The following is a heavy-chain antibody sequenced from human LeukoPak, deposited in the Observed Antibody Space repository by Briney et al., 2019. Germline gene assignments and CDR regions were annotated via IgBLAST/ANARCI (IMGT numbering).Heavy chain of an antibody. J-gene: IGHJ2*01. V-gene: IGHV4-59*01. CDR3: ARTATVVASTERYFDL. Sequence: SETLSLTCTVSGGSISSYYWSWIRQPPGKGLEWIGYIYYSGSTNYNPSLKSRVTISVDTSKNQFSLKLSSVTAADTAVYYCARTATVVASTERYFDLWGRGTLVTVSS. CDR1: GGSISSYY. D-gene: IGHD4-23*01. CDR2: IYYSGST.